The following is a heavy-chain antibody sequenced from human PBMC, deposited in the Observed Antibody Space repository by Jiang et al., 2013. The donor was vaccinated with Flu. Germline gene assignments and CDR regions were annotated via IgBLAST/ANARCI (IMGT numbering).Heavy chain of an antibody. D-gene: IGHD4-17*01. CDR3: AREGVEYGDYGYYYYYGMDV. CDR1: GGSISSYY. CDR2: IYYSGST. J-gene: IGHJ6*04. Sequence: GPGLVKPSETLSLTCTVSGGSISSYYWSWIRQPPGKGLEWIGYIYYSGSTNYNPSLKSRVTISVDTSKNQFSLKLSSVTAADTAVYYCAREGVEYGDYGYYYYYGMDVWGKGTTVTVSS. V-gene: IGHV4-59*01.